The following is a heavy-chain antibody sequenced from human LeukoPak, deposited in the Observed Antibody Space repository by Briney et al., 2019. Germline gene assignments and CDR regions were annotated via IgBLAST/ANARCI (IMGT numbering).Heavy chain of an antibody. D-gene: IGHD6-6*01. Sequence: QPGGSLRLSCAASGFTFSSYWLNWVRQAPGKGLEWVANIKPDGSEKYYVDSVKGRFTISRDNAKNSLYLQMNSLRAEDTAVYYCARGEIATRPVVGYWGQGTLVTVSS. CDR2: IKPDGSEK. CDR1: GFTFSSYW. J-gene: IGHJ4*02. V-gene: IGHV3-7*04. CDR3: ARGEIATRPVVGY.